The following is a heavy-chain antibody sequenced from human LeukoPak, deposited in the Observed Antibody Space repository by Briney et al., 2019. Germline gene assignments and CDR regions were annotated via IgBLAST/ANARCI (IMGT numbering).Heavy chain of an antibody. Sequence: GASVKVSCKASGYIFTTYFMHWVRQAPGQGLEWMGWINPNSGGTNYAQKFQGRVTMTRDTSISTAYMELSRLRSDDTAVYYCARELGDDFGFDPWGQGTLVTVSS. V-gene: IGHV1-2*02. CDR3: ARELGDDFGFDP. CDR1: GYIFTTYF. J-gene: IGHJ5*02. D-gene: IGHD5-24*01. CDR2: INPNSGGT.